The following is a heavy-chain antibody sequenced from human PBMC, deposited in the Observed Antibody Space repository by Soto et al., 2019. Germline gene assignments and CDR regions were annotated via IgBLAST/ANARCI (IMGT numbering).Heavy chain of an antibody. J-gene: IGHJ5*02. CDR1: GCSISSRGFY. V-gene: IGHV4-39*01. Sequence: WETLSLTYTVSGCSISSRGFYWGWIRQPPGKGLEWIGTIYYSGSTYYNPSLKSRVTISIVTSNNQFSLKLRSVTAAETAVYNCATSNWFDPWGHRTLATVSS. CDR2: IYYSGST. CDR3: ATSNWFDP.